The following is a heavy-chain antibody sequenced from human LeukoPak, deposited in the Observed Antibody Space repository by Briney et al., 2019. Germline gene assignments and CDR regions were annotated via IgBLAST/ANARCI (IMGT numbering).Heavy chain of an antibody. CDR3: ANIAVAGTISDY. J-gene: IGHJ4*02. CDR1: GFTFSSYA. CDR2: ISGSGGST. V-gene: IGHV3-23*01. D-gene: IGHD6-19*01. Sequence: SGGSLRLSCAASGFTFSSYAMSWVRQAPGKGLEWVSAISGSGGSTYYADSVKGRFTISRDNSKNTLYLQMNSLRAEDTAVYYCANIAVAGTISDYWGQGTLVTVSS.